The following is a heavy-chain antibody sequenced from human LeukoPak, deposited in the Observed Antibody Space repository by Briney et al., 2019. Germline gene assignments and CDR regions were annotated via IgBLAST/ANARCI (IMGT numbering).Heavy chain of an antibody. CDR2: MNPNSGNT. CDR1: GYTFTSYD. Sequence: GASVKVSCKASGYTFTSYDINWVRQATGQGLEWMGWMNPNSGNTGYAQKFQGRVTMTRDTSISTAYMELSRLRSDDTAVYYCARELTYYYGSGSYYSTHLDYWGQGTLVTVSS. D-gene: IGHD3-10*01. V-gene: IGHV1-8*02. J-gene: IGHJ4*02. CDR3: ARELTYYYGSGSYYSTHLDY.